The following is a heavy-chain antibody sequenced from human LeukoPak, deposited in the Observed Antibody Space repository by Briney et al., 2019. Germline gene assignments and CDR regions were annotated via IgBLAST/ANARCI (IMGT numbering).Heavy chain of an antibody. Sequence: SETLSLTCTVSGGSISSYYWSWIRQPAGKGLEWIGRIYTSGSTNYNPSLKSRVTMSVDTSKNQFSLKLSSVTAADTAVYYCARRLALSSPLAFDIWGQGTVVTVSS. D-gene: IGHD2-15*01. CDR3: ARRLALSSPLAFDI. CDR2: IYTSGST. V-gene: IGHV4-4*07. J-gene: IGHJ3*02. CDR1: GGSISSYY.